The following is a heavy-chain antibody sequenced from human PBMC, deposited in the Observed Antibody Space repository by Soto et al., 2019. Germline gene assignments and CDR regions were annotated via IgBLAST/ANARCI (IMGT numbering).Heavy chain of an antibody. J-gene: IGHJ6*02. CDR1: GFTFSSYA. D-gene: IGHD6-13*01. CDR3: AKDHEQQPVAYGMDV. V-gene: IGHV3-23*01. CDR2: ISGSGGST. Sequence: EVQLLESGGGLVQPGGSLRLSCAASGFTFSSYAMSWVRQAPGKGLEWVSAISGSGGSTYYADPVKGRFTISRDNSKNTLYLQMNSLRAEDTAVYYCAKDHEQQPVAYGMDVWGQGTTVTVSS.